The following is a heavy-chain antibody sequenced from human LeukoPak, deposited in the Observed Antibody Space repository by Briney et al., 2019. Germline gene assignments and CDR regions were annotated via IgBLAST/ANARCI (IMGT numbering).Heavy chain of an antibody. Sequence: ASVKVSCKASGYTFTSYDINWVRQATGQGLEWMGWMNPNSGNTGYAQKFQGRVTITRNTSISTAYMELSSLRSEDTAVYYCAGRRVLDASFDYWGQGTLVTVSS. CDR2: MNPNSGNT. J-gene: IGHJ4*02. CDR3: AGRRVLDASFDY. V-gene: IGHV1-8*03. D-gene: IGHD3-16*01. CDR1: GYTFTSYD.